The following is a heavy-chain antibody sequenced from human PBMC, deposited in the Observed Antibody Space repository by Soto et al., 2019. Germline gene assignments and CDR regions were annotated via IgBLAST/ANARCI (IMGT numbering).Heavy chain of an antibody. J-gene: IGHJ5*02. D-gene: IGHD2-2*01. CDR3: ARGRDLGDCSSTSCSQVGVDP. Sequence: QVQLVQSGAEVKKPGASVKVSCKASGYTFTGYYMHWVRQAPGQGLEWMGWINPNSGGTNYAQKFQGRVTMTRDTSISTAYMELSRLRSDDTAVYYCARGRDLGDCSSTSCSQVGVDPWGQGTLVTVSS. CDR1: GYTFTGYY. V-gene: IGHV1-2*02. CDR2: INPNSGGT.